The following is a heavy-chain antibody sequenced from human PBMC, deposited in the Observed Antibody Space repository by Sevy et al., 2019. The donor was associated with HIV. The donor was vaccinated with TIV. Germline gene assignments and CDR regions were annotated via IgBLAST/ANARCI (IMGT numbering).Heavy chain of an antibody. CDR1: GFTFSSYA. D-gene: IGHD6-13*01. J-gene: IGHJ3*02. CDR3: AGEEAPGCLAAAAADAFDI. V-gene: IGHV3-30-3*01. Sequence: GGSLRLSCAASGFTFSSYAMHWVRQAPGKGLEWVAVISYDGSTKYYADSVKGRFTISCDNSKKTLYLQMNILRAEDTAVYYCAGEEAPGCLAAAAADAFDIWGQGTMVTVSS. CDR2: ISYDGSTK.